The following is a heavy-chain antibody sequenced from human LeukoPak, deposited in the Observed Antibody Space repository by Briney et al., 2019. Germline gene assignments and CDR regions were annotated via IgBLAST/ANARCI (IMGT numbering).Heavy chain of an antibody. Sequence: GGSLRLSCAASGFTFSSYGMHWVRQAPGKGLEWVAFIRYDGSNKYYADSVKGRFTISRDNSKNTLYLQMNSLRAEDTAVYYCAKDRLTEDILTGYYYWGQGTLATVSS. CDR3: AKDRLTEDILTGYYY. CDR1: GFTFSSYG. J-gene: IGHJ4*02. D-gene: IGHD3-9*01. CDR2: IRYDGSNK. V-gene: IGHV3-30*02.